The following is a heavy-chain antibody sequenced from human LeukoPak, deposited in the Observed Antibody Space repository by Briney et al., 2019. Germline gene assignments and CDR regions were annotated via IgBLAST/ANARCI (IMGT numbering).Heavy chain of an antibody. D-gene: IGHD6-6*01. CDR1: GFTFSSYG. Sequence: PGGSLRLSCAASGFTFSSYGMHWVRQAPGKGLEWVAVIWYDGSNKYYADSVKGRFTISRDNSKNTLYLQMNSPRAEDTAVYYCASSHSSSNYFDYWGQGTLVTVSS. CDR3: ASSHSSSNYFDY. V-gene: IGHV3-33*01. J-gene: IGHJ4*02. CDR2: IWYDGSNK.